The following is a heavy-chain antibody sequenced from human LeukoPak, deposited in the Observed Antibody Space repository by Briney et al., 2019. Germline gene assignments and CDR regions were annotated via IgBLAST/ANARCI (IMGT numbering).Heavy chain of an antibody. D-gene: IGHD4-23*01. J-gene: IGHJ4*02. CDR3: ARDYGGSSPFDY. CDR1: GFTFNTYG. CDR2: ISSSSETI. V-gene: IGHV3-48*04. Sequence: GGSLRLSCAASGFTFNTYGMNWVRQAPGKGLEWVSYISSSSETIYYADSVKGRFTISRDNAKNSLYLQMNSLRAEDTAVYYCARDYGGSSPFDYWGQGTLVTVSS.